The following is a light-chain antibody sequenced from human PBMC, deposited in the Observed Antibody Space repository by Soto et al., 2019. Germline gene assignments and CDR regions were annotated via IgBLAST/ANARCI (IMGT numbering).Light chain of an antibody. Sequence: DIQLTQSPSTLSASVGDRVTITCRVSQSISNWLAWYQQKPGKAPKLLIYEASTLQSGLPSRFSGSGSGTEFTLTISSLQPDDFAAYFCQQYRSFSRRTFGQGTKVEIK. CDR1: QSISNW. J-gene: IGKJ1*01. V-gene: IGKV1-5*01. CDR2: EAS. CDR3: QQYRSFSRRT.